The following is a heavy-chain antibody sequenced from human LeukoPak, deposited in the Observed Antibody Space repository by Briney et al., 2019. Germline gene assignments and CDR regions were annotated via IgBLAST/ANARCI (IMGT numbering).Heavy chain of an antibody. CDR3: AGLHLTYSSGWYWVDY. J-gene: IGHJ4*02. CDR1: GITVNNHY. Sequence: GGSLRLSCAASGITVNNHYMSWVRQAPGKGLEWVSVIHSGGRTYYAESVKGRFTISRDNSKNTLSLQMSSLRAEDTALYYCAGLHLTYSSGWYWVDYWGQGTLVTVSS. V-gene: IGHV3-66*04. CDR2: IHSGGRT. D-gene: IGHD6-19*01.